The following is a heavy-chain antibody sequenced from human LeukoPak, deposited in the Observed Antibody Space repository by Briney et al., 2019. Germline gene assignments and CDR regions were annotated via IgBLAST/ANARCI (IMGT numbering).Heavy chain of an antibody. V-gene: IGHV4-4*07. CDR2: IYTGGSI. J-gene: IGHJ5*02. Sequence: PSETLSLTCTVSGDSISNFYWSWIRQPAGKGLEWIGRIYTGGSITYNPSLKSRVSMSVDTSKNQFSLKLSSVTAADTAVYYCARDSGTTGEVKFDPWGQGTLVTVSS. CDR1: GDSISNFY. CDR3: ARDSGTTGEVKFDP. D-gene: IGHD3-10*01.